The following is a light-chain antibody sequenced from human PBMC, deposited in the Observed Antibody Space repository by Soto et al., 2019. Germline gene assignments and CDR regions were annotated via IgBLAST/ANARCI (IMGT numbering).Light chain of an antibody. J-gene: IGKJ1*01. V-gene: IGKV3-15*01. CDR1: QSVRIN. CDR2: ATS. Sequence: EIVMTQSPATLSVSPGDRATLSCRASQSVRINLAWYQQKPGQVPRLLIYATSTRETGIPARFSGSGSETDFTLTISSLQSEDFAVYYCHQYHNLPWTFGQGTKVDI. CDR3: HQYHNLPWT.